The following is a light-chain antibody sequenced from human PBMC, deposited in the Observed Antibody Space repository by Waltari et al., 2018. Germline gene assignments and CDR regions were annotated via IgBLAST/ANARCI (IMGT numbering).Light chain of an antibody. CDR3: ALYMGSGIWV. J-gene: IGLJ3*02. V-gene: IGLV8-61*01. CDR1: SGSLSTTSY. CDR2: KAN. Sequence: QTVVTQEPSLSVSPGGTVTLTCALSSGSLSTTSYATWYQQTPGPAPRTLVYKANAPSSGVPDRFSGSILGNTAALTSTGAQADDESDYYCALYMGSGIWVFGGGTRLTVL.